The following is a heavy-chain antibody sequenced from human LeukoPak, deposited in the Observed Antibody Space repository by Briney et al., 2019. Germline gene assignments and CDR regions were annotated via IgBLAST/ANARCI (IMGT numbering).Heavy chain of an antibody. D-gene: IGHD6-6*01. Sequence: ASVKVSCKASGYTFTSYAMNWVRQAPGQGLEWMGWINTNTGNPTYAQGFTGRFVFSLDTSVSTAYLQISSLKAEDTAVYYCARVLHEYSSSSFPRSDYWGQGTLVTVSS. J-gene: IGHJ4*02. V-gene: IGHV7-4-1*02. CDR1: GYTFTSYA. CDR2: INTNTGNP. CDR3: ARVLHEYSSSSFPRSDY.